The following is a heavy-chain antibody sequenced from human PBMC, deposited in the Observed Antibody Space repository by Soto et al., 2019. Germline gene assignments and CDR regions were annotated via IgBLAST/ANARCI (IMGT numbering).Heavy chain of an antibody. CDR2: ISGSGFKK. J-gene: IGHJ5*02. CDR1: GFIFENFG. Sequence: GSLRLPCAASGFIFENFGMSGVRQAPGRGLEWISSISGSGFKKYYADSVKGRFTISRDNSKSTVYLELNNLSAEDTAVYHCAKNQGVELVPLATVDWFDPWGQGSVVTVSS. V-gene: IGHV3-23*01. CDR3: AKNQGVELVPLATVDWFDP. D-gene: IGHD1-26*01.